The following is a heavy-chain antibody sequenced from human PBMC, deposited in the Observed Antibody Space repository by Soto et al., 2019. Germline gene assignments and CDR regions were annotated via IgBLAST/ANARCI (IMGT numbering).Heavy chain of an antibody. Sequence: EVQLLESGGGLVQPGGSLRLSCTASGFTFSRYAMSWVRQAPGKGLERVSVIYSSGQTYYPDSVQGRFTISRDNSKNTVYLQMSSLRVEDTGVYSCARIYGSGVVDFWGQGSLITVSS. J-gene: IGHJ4*02. D-gene: IGHD3-10*01. V-gene: IGHV3-23*05. CDR1: GFTFSRYA. CDR2: IYSSGQT. CDR3: ARIYGSGVVDF.